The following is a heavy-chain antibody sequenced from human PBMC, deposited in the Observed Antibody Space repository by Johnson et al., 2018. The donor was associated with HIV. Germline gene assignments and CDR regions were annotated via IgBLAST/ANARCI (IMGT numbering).Heavy chain of an antibody. CDR3: ARGGEYSSSLYAFDI. V-gene: IGHV3-30*04. CDR1: GFSLSDYA. J-gene: IGHJ3*02. D-gene: IGHD6-13*01. CDR2: ISYDGSNK. Sequence: QMLLVESGGGVVQPGRSLRLSCAASGFSLSDYAIHWVRQAPGKGLEWVAVISYDGSNKYYADSVKGRFTISRDNSKNTLYLQMNSLRAEDTAVYYCARGGEYSSSLYAFDIWGQGTMVTVSS.